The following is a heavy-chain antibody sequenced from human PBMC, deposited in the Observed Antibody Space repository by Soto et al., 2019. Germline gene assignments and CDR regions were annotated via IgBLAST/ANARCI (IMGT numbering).Heavy chain of an antibody. D-gene: IGHD5-18*01. J-gene: IGHJ6*02. CDR1: GFTFSSYA. V-gene: IGHV3-30-3*01. Sequence: PGGSLRLSCAASGFTFSSYAMHWVRQAPGKGLEWVAVISYDGSNKYYADSVKGRFTISRDNSKNTLYLQMNSLRAEDTAVYYCARVMRDTAMDYYYYYGMDXWGQGTTVTV. CDR3: ARVMRDTAMDYYYYYGMDX. CDR2: ISYDGSNK.